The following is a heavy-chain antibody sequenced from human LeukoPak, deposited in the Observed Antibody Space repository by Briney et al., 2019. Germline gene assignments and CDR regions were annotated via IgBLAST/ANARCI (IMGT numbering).Heavy chain of an antibody. CDR3: ARDRVATTPLFDY. J-gene: IGHJ4*02. CDR1: GGSISSYY. CDR2: IYYSGST. V-gene: IGHV4-59*01. Sequence: SETLSLTCTVSGGSISSYYWSWIRQPPGKGLEWIGYIYYSGSTNYNPSLKSRVTISVDTSKNQFPLKLSSVTAADTAVYYCARDRVATTPLFDYWGQGTLVTVSS. D-gene: IGHD1-26*01.